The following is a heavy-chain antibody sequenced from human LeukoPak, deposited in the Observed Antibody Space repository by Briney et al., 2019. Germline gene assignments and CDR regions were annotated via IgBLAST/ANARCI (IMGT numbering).Heavy chain of an antibody. Sequence: SETLSLTCTVSGGSIISSNYYWVWFRQPPGKGLEWIGNIYHSGSTYYNPSLKSRSTLFVDTSKNQFSLRLSSVTAADTAVYYCARRDGRGSSIHFDYWGQGALVTVSS. D-gene: IGHD6-6*01. CDR3: ARRDGRGSSIHFDY. J-gene: IGHJ4*02. CDR2: IYHSGST. V-gene: IGHV4-39*01. CDR1: GGSIISSNYY.